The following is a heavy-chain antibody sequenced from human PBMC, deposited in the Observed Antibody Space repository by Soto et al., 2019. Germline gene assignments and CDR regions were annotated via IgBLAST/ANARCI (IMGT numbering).Heavy chain of an antibody. J-gene: IGHJ4*02. CDR1: GGTLSSYA. Sequence: GASVKVSCKASGGTLSSYAISWVRQAPGQGLEWMGGIIPIFGTANYAQKFQGRVTITADESTSTAYMELSSLRSEDTAVYYCARLTIFGVAPFDYWGQGTQVTVSS. V-gene: IGHV1-69*13. CDR2: IIPIFGTA. D-gene: IGHD3-3*01. CDR3: ARLTIFGVAPFDY.